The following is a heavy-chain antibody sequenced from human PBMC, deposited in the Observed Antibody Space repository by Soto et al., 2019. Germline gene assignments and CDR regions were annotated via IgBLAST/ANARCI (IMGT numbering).Heavy chain of an antibody. J-gene: IGHJ6*02. CDR1: GLSLRTTGVG. V-gene: IGHV2-5*02. CDR2: LYWDDDQ. CDR3: VQSRCGGDCLEIYSSHAYNGLDV. D-gene: IGHD2-21*02. Sequence: QVSLKESGPTLVKPTQTLTLTCTVSGLSLRTTGVGVGWVRQPPGKAREWLALLYWDDDQRYSPSLRSRLTIAKDICEKQVVLTMTNMETVDTATYYCVQSRCGGDCLEIYSSHAYNGLDVWGQGTTVTVSS.